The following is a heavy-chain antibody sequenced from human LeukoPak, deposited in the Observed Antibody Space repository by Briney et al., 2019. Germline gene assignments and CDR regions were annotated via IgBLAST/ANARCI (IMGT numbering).Heavy chain of an antibody. Sequence: PSETLSLTCTVSGGSISSGSYYWSWIRQPAGKGLEWIGRIYTSGSTNYNPSLKSRVTISVDTSKNQFSLKLSSVTAADTAVYYCARAAGSSGGNYYYYYMDVWGKGTTVTVSS. V-gene: IGHV4-61*02. J-gene: IGHJ6*03. CDR3: ARAAGSSGGNYYYYYMDV. CDR1: GGSISSGSYY. D-gene: IGHD2-15*01. CDR2: IYTSGST.